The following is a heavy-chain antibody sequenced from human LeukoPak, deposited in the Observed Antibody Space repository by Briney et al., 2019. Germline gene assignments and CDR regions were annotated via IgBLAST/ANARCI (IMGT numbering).Heavy chain of an antibody. CDR3: ARGLNDSWTGENY. D-gene: IGHD3-3*01. J-gene: IGHJ4*02. Sequence: PSETLSLTCAVYDGSFSGYYWSWIRQPPGKGLEWIGEINHRGSTNYNPSLKSRVTISLDTSKSQFSLKVRYVTAADTAVYYCARGLNDSWTGENYWGQGTLVTVSS. CDR1: DGSFSGYY. V-gene: IGHV4-34*01. CDR2: INHRGST.